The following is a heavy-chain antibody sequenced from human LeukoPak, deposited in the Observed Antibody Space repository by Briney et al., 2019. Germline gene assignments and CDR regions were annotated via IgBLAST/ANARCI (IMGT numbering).Heavy chain of an antibody. V-gene: IGHV3-9*01. CDR3: AKEIGGNRGRALDY. Sequence: GGSLRLSCAASGFTFDDYAMHGVRQAPGKGLEWVSGISWNSGSIGYADSVKGRFTISRDNAKNSLYLQMNSLRAEDTALYYCAKEIGGNRGRALDYWGQGTLVTVSS. D-gene: IGHD4-23*01. CDR1: GFTFDDYA. J-gene: IGHJ4*02. CDR2: ISWNSGSI.